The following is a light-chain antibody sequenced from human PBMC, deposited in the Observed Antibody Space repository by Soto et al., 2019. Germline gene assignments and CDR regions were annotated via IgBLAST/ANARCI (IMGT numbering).Light chain of an antibody. Sequence: QSVLTQPASVSGSPGQSITISCTGTSSDVGSYNLVSWYQQHPGKAPKLMIYEVSKRPSGVSNRFSGSKSGNTASLTISGLQAEVEADYYCCSYAGSRTFPWVFGTGTKVTVL. V-gene: IGLV2-23*02. CDR1: SSDVGSYNL. CDR2: EVS. CDR3: CSYAGSRTFPWV. J-gene: IGLJ1*01.